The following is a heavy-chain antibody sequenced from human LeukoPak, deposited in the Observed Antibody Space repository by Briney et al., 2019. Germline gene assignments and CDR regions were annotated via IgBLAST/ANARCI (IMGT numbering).Heavy chain of an antibody. CDR3: AREYCSDGSCDYFDY. Sequence: PGWSLRLSCAASGFTFSSYGMHWVRQAPGKGLEWVAVIWYDGSNKYYADSVKGRFTISRDNSKNTLYLQMNSLRAEDTAVYYCAREYCSDGSCDYFDYWGQGTLVTVSS. CDR1: GFTFSSYG. CDR2: IWYDGSNK. J-gene: IGHJ4*02. D-gene: IGHD2-15*01. V-gene: IGHV3-33*01.